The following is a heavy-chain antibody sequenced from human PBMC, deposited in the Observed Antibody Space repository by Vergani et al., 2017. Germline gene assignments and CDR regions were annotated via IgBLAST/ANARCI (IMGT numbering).Heavy chain of an antibody. Sequence: EVQLLESGGGLVQPGGSLRLSCAASGFTFSSYAMSWVRQAPGKGLEWVSVISGSGGSTYYADSVKGRFTISRDNSKKTLYLQMNSLRGEDTAVYYCAKANIGYCSSTSCQSQLIFDYWGQGSLVTVSS. CDR3: AKANIGYCSSTSCQSQLIFDY. V-gene: IGHV3-23*01. CDR2: ISGSGGST. CDR1: GFTFSSYA. D-gene: IGHD2-2*01. J-gene: IGHJ4*02.